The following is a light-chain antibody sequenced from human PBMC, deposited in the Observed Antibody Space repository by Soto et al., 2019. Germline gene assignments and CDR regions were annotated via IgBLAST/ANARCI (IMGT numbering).Light chain of an antibody. J-gene: IGKJ3*01. V-gene: IGKV3-15*01. CDR3: QQYNNLPFT. CDR1: QSVSSN. CDR2: GAS. Sequence: EIVMTQSPATLSVSPGERATLSCRASQSVSSNLAWYQQKPGQAPRLLIYGASTRATGIPARFSGSGSGTEFTLTISSLQAGDFAVYYCQQYNNLPFTFGPGNKVDIK.